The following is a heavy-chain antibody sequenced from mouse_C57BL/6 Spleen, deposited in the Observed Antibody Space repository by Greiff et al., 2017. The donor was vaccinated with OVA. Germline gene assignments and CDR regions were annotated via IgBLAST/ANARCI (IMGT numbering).Heavy chain of an antibody. CDR3: ARAESPAWFAY. CDR2: IDPSDSET. J-gene: IGHJ3*01. Sequence: QVQLQQPGAELVRPGSSVKLSCKASGYTFTSYWMHWVKQRPIQGLEWIGNIDPSDSETHYNQKFKDKATLTVDKSSSTAYLQLSSLTSEYAAVAYYARAESPAWFAYWGQGTLVTVSA. V-gene: IGHV1-52*01. CDR1: GYTFTSYW.